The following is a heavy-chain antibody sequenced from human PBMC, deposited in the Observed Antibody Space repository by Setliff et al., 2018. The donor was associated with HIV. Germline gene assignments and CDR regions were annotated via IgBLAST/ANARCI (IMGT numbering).Heavy chain of an antibody. Sequence: HPGGSLRLSCAASGFTFNTYAMGWVRQAPGKGLEWVSSISGSGSSTYYIDSVKGRFTISRDNSRNTLYLQMNGLRAEDTALYYCAKVRPRQLVSAKPPYFFDYWGQGTLVTVSS. V-gene: IGHV3-23*01. CDR2: ISGSGSST. CDR3: AKVRPRQLVSAKPPYFFDY. CDR1: GFTFNTYA. J-gene: IGHJ4*02. D-gene: IGHD6-13*01.